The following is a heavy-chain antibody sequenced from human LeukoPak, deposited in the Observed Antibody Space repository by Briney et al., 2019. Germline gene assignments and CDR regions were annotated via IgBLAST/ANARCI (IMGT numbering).Heavy chain of an antibody. CDR2: IWSDGRNK. CDR1: GFSFSSYG. D-gene: IGHD2-2*01. Sequence: GRSLRLSCAASGFSFSSYGMHWVRQAPGKGLEWVAVIWSDGRNKFYADSVKGRFTVSRDNSKNTLFLQMSSLRADDTALYYCARGVVPPPYWGQGTLVTVSS. J-gene: IGHJ4*02. V-gene: IGHV3-33*01. CDR3: ARGVVPPPY.